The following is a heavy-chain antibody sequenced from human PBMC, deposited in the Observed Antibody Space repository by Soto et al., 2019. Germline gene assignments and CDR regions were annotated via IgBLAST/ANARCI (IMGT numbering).Heavy chain of an antibody. CDR1: GGSMNSHDYY. CDR2: IHNSGST. Sequence: SLTCTVSGGSMNSHDYYWSWIRQPPGKGLEWIGYIHNSGSTQYNPSLKSRLTISSDTSKNQFSLRLTSVTAADTALYYCARGEVRGPFDIWGQGTKVTVSS. CDR3: ARGEVRGPFDI. V-gene: IGHV4-30-4*01. J-gene: IGHJ3*02. D-gene: IGHD3-10*01.